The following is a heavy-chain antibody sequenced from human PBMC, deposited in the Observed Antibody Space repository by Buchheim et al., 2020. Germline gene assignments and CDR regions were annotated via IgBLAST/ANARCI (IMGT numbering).Heavy chain of an antibody. V-gene: IGHV3-30-3*01. Sequence: QVHLVESGVGVVQPGRSLRLSCTASGFTFSSYAMHWVRQAPGKGLEWVTVISYDGSNKYFADSVRGRFTISRDNVKNMLYLQMNSLRNEDTAVYYCARGDSASWADYWGQGTL. CDR1: GFTFSSYA. D-gene: IGHD2-2*01. CDR2: ISYDGSNK. J-gene: IGHJ4*02. CDR3: ARGDSASWADY.